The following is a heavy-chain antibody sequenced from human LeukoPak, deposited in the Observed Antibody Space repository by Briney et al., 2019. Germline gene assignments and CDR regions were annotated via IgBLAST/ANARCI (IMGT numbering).Heavy chain of an antibody. CDR1: GYTFTSYD. D-gene: IGHD4-17*01. J-gene: IGHJ3*02. V-gene: IGHV1-18*01. CDR2: ISAYNGNT. CDR3: ARDRDYGDYVHDAFDI. Sequence: ASVKVSCKASGYTFTSYDINWVRQAPGQGLEWMGWISAYNGNTNYAQKLQGRVTMTTDTSTSTAYMELRSLRSDDTAVYYCARDRDYGDYVHDAFDIWGQGTMVTVSS.